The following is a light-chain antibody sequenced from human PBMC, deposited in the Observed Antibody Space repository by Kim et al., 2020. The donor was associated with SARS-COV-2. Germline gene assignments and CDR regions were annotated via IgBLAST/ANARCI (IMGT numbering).Light chain of an antibody. J-gene: IGLJ1*01. Sequence: SYELTQPPSVSVSPGQTASITCSGDGLGDKYAYWYQQRAGQSPVLVIYEDTRRPSGIPERFSGSNSGNTATLTISGTQPMDEADYYCQARDSSTYVFGTG. V-gene: IGLV3-1*01. CDR1: GLGDKY. CDR3: QARDSSTYV. CDR2: EDT.